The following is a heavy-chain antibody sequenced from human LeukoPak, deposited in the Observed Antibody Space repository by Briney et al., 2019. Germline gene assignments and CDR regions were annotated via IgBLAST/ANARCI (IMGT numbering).Heavy chain of an antibody. D-gene: IGHD3-16*01. CDR3: TKVLGGSPSAFDI. CDR1: GFTFDDYS. V-gene: IGHV3-9*01. J-gene: IGHJ3*02. Sequence: PGRSLRLSCAASGFTFDDYSMHWVRQVPGKGLEWVSGINWNSGSIAYADSVKGRFTISRDNAKNSLYLQMNSLRAEDTALYYCTKVLGGSPSAFDIWGQGTMVTVSS. CDR2: INWNSGSI.